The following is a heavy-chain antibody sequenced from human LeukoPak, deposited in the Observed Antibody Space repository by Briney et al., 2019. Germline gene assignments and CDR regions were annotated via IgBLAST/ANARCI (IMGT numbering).Heavy chain of an antibody. V-gene: IGHV3-21*01. CDR1: GFTFSSYE. CDR3: ARDQPNWFDP. CDR2: ISSSSSYI. Sequence: PGGSLRPSCAASGFTFSSYEMNWVRQAPGKGLEWVSSISSSSSYIYYADSVKGRFTISRDNAKNSLYLQMNSLRAEDTAVYYCARDQPNWFDPWGQGTLVTVSS. J-gene: IGHJ5*02.